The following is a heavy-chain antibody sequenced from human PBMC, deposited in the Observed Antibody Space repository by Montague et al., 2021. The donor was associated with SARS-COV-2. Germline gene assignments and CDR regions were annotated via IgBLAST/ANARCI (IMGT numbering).Heavy chain of an antibody. J-gene: IGHJ3*02. CDR1: GFTFSSCA. D-gene: IGHD6-19*01. V-gene: IGHV3-30*04. Sequence: SLILSCSASGFTFSSCAMHWVRQAPGKGLEWVAVISYDGSNKYYADSVKGRFTISRDNSKNTLYLQMNSLRAEDTAVYYCARDDPYSSGWFDAFDIWGQGTMVTVSS. CDR2: ISYDGSNK. CDR3: ARDDPYSSGWFDAFDI.